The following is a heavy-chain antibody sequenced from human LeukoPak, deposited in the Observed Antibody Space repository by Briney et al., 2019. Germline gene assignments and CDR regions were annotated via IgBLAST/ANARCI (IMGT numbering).Heavy chain of an antibody. Sequence: GGSLRLSCAASGFTFSSYEMNWVRQAPGKGLEWVSYISSSGSTIYYADSVKGRFIISRDNAKNSLHLQMNSPRAEDTAVYYCARLYSGSYGGFDYWGQGTLVTVSS. CDR2: ISSSGSTI. CDR1: GFTFSSYE. V-gene: IGHV3-48*03. J-gene: IGHJ4*02. CDR3: ARLYSGSYGGFDY. D-gene: IGHD1-26*01.